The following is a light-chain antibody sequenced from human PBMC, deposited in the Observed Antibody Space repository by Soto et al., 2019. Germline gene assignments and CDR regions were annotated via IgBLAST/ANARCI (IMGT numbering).Light chain of an antibody. CDR3: QQYKTHSKT. J-gene: IGKJ1*01. Sequence: DIQRTQSPSALSAXXXXRXTXTXRASQSISSWLAWYQQRPGKSPKLLIYKASSLESGAPSRFSGSGSGTEFTLTISSLQPDDFATYYCQQYKTHSKTFGQGTKVDIK. CDR2: KAS. V-gene: IGKV1-5*03. CDR1: QSISSW.